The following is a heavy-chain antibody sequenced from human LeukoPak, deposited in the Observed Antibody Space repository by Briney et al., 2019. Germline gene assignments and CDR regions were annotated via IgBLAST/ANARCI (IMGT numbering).Heavy chain of an antibody. CDR1: NYTFTSYG. CDR3: ARETSHYFDY. J-gene: IGHJ4*02. V-gene: IGHV1-18*01. CDR2: ISAYNGNT. Sequence: ASVKVSCKASNYTFTSYGITWVRQAPGQGLEWMGWISAYNGNTNYAQKFQGRVTMTTDTSTSTAYMELRNLRSDDTAVYYCARETSHYFDYWGQGTLVTVSS.